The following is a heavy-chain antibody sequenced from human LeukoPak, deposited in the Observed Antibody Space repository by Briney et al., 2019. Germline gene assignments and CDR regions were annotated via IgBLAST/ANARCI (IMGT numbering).Heavy chain of an antibody. V-gene: IGHV3-66*01. CDR3: AKDLLGSSSWPGAEYFQH. CDR1: GFTVSDNY. D-gene: IGHD6-13*01. Sequence: GGSLRLSCAASGFTVSDNYMIWVRQAPGKGLEWVSIIYTGGTICYADSVKGRFTISRDNSKNTLYLQMNSLRAEDTAEYYCAKDLLGSSSWPGAEYFQHWGQGTLVTVSP. J-gene: IGHJ1*01. CDR2: IYTGGTI.